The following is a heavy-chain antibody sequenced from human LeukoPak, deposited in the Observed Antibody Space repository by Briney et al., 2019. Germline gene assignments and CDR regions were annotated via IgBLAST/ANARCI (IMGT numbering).Heavy chain of an antibody. CDR2: INSDGSWT. V-gene: IGHV3-74*01. D-gene: IGHD3-3*01. J-gene: IGHJ6*02. CDR3: AKTLRDLEWLTGELHV. CDR1: GNYW. Sequence: PGGSLRLSCAASGNYWMHWVRQVPGKGLVWVSHINSDGSWTSYADSVKGRFTISKDNAKNTVYLQMNSLRAEDTAIYYCAKTLRDLEWLTGELHVWGQGTTVTVSS.